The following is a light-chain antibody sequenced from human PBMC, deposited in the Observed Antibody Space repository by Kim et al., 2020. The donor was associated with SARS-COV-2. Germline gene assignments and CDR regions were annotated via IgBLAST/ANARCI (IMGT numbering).Light chain of an antibody. CDR3: QQSHTTPLLT. J-gene: IGKJ4*01. Sequence: DIQMTQSPSSLAASVGDRVTIACRASQRISTYLNWYQQKPGKAPKLLIYAASTLQSGVPSRFSGSGSGTDFTLTISSLQPEDFATYYCQQSHTTPLLTFGEGTKVDIK. CDR2: AAS. CDR1: QRISTY. V-gene: IGKV1-39*01.